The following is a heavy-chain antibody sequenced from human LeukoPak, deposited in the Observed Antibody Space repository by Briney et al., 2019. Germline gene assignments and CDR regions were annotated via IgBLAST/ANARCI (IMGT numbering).Heavy chain of an antibody. CDR3: AREQQLVPLFDY. V-gene: IGHV1-2*02. D-gene: IGHD6-13*01. CDR1: GYTFTMYY. J-gene: IGHJ4*02. CDR2: ISPSDGAT. Sequence: ASVKVSCKASGYTFTMYYIHWVRQAPGQGLEWMGMISPSDGATTYAQRFQGRVTMTRDTSISTAYMELSRLRSDDTAVYYCAREQQLVPLFDYWGQGTLVTVSS.